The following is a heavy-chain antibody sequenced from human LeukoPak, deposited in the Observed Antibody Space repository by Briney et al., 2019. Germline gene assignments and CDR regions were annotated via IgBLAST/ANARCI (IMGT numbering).Heavy chain of an antibody. J-gene: IGHJ6*02. CDR3: VKDIRGYCSGGSCDYYGMDV. D-gene: IGHD2-15*01. Sequence: GGSLRLSCAASGFTFDDYTMHWVRQAPGKGLEWVSLISWDGGSTYYADSVKGRFTISRDNSKNSLYLQMNSLRTEDTALYYCVKDIRGYCSGGSCDYYGMDVWGQGTTVTVSS. CDR2: ISWDGGST. V-gene: IGHV3-43*01. CDR1: GFTFDDYT.